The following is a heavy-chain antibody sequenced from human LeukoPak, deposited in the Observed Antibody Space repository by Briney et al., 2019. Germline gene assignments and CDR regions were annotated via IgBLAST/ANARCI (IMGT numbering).Heavy chain of an antibody. CDR1: GGSISSYY. CDR2: IYTSGST. J-gene: IGHJ4*02. D-gene: IGHD3-10*01. CDR3: ARITMVRGVFDY. Sequence: SETLSLTCTVSGGSISSYYWSWIRQPAGKGLEWIGRIYTSGSTNYNPSLKSRVTISVDTSKNQLSLKLSSVTAADTAVYYCARITMVRGVFDYWGQGTLVTVSS. V-gene: IGHV4-4*07.